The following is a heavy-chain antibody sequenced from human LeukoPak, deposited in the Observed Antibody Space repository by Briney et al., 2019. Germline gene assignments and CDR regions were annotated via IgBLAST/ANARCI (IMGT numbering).Heavy chain of an antibody. Sequence: SETLSLTCAVYGGSFSGYYWSWIRQPPGKGLEWIGEINHSGSTNYNPSLKSRVTISVDTSKNQFSLKLSSVTAADTAVYYCALTTEPLYYFDYWGQGTLVTVSS. V-gene: IGHV4-34*01. CDR1: GGSFSGYY. D-gene: IGHD4-17*01. J-gene: IGHJ4*02. CDR2: INHSGST. CDR3: ALTTEPLYYFDY.